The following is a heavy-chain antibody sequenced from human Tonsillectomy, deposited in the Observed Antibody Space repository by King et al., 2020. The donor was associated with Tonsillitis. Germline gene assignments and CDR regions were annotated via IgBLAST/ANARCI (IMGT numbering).Heavy chain of an antibody. Sequence: VQLQESGPGLVKSSQTLSLTCTVSGGSISSGDYYWRWIRQPPGQGLEWIGYIYYSGSTYYNPSLKSRVTISVDTSKNQFSLKLSSVTAADTAVYYCARVFPEDIVVVVAAAPDAFDIWGQGTMVTVSS. D-gene: IGHD2-15*01. CDR3: ARVFPEDIVVVVAAAPDAFDI. J-gene: IGHJ3*02. CDR2: IYYSGST. CDR1: GGSISSGDYY. V-gene: IGHV4-30-4*01.